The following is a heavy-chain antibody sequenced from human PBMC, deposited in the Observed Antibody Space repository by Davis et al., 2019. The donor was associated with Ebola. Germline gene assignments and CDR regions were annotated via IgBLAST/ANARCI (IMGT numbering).Heavy chain of an antibody. CDR3: ARVVYDFWSGYWDYYMDV. CDR2: IKQDGSEK. CDR1: GFTFSSYW. D-gene: IGHD3-3*01. J-gene: IGHJ6*03. Sequence: PGGSLRLSCAASGFTFSSYWMSWVRQAPGKGLEWVANIKQDGSEKYYVDSVKGRFTISRDNAKNSLYLQMNSLGAEDTAVYYCARVVYDFWSGYWDYYMDVWGKGTTVTVSS. V-gene: IGHV3-7*01.